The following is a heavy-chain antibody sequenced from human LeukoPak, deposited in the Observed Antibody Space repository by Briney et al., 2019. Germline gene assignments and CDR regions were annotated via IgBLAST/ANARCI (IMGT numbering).Heavy chain of an antibody. CDR1: GFTVNSNY. J-gene: IGHJ5*02. V-gene: IGHV3-66*02. D-gene: IGHD6-13*01. Sequence: GGSLRLSCAASGFTVNSNYTTWVRQAPGKGLEWVSVIHSGGSTFYADFVKGRFTISRDNSKNTLYLQMNSLRTDDTAVYYCASSSWSRSNWFDPWGQGTLVTVSS. CDR2: IHSGGST. CDR3: ASSSWSRSNWFDP.